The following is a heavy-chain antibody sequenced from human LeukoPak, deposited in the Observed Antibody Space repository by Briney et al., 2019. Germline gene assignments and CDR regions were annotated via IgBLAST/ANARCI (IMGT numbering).Heavy chain of an antibody. V-gene: IGHV3-48*04. CDR3: ARLRYYGMDV. CDR1: GFTFSGYD. Sequence: GGSLRLSCAASGFTFSGYDMSWVRQAPGEGLEWVSYTSSSSSAIYYADSVKSRFTISRDNAKNSLYLQMNSLRAEDTAVYYCARLRYYGMDVWGQGTTVTVSS. CDR2: TSSSSSAI. J-gene: IGHJ6*02.